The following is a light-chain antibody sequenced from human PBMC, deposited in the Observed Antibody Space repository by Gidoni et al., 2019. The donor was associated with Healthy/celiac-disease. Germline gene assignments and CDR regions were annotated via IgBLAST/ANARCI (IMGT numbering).Light chain of an antibody. CDR1: QSISSY. CDR3: QQSYSTPFT. J-gene: IGKJ3*01. V-gene: IGKV1-39*01. Sequence: EIHMTQSPSSLSASVRDRVTITCRASQSISSYLNWYQQKPGKAPQLLIYAASSLQSGVPSRFSGSGSGTDFTLTISSLQPEDFATYYCQQSYSTPFTFGHGTKVDIK. CDR2: AAS.